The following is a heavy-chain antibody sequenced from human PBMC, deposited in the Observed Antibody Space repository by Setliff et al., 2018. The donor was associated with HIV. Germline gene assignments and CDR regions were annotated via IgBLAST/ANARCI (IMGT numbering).Heavy chain of an antibody. CDR2: IYWDDNK. CDR3: ANVEGGGNSAYFDF. J-gene: IGHJ4*02. V-gene: IGHV2-5*02. Sequence: ESGPTLVNPTQTLTLTCTFSGFSLSTYGVGMGWIRQPPGKALEWLSVIYWDDNKRYSPSLKSRLTISKDTSKNQVVLTMTNMDPVDTATYYCANVEGGGNSAYFDFWGQGTLVTVSS. D-gene: IGHD2-21*02. CDR1: GFSLSTYGVG.